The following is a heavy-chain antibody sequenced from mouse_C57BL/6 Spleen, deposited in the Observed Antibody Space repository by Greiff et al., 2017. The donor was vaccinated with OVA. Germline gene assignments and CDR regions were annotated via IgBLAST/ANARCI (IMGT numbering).Heavy chain of an antibody. Sequence: EVQLVESGGDLVKPGGSLKLSCAASGFTFSSYGMSWVRQTPDKRLEWVATISSGGSYTYYPDSVKGRFTISRDNAKNTLYLQMSSLKSEDTAMYYCARHQNWDVDYAMDYWGQGTSVTVSS. J-gene: IGHJ4*01. CDR2: ISSGGSYT. D-gene: IGHD4-1*01. V-gene: IGHV5-6*01. CDR1: GFTFSSYG. CDR3: ARHQNWDVDYAMDY.